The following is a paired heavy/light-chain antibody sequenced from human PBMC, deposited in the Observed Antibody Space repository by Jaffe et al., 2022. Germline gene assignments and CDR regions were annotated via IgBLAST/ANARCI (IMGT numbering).Light chain of an antibody. CDR2: LGS. CDR3: MQALQTPFT. V-gene: IGKV2-28*01. CDR1: QSLLYSNGYNY. Sequence: DIVMTQSPLSLPVTPGEPASISCRSSQSLLYSNGYNYLDWYLQKPGQSPQLLIYLGSNRASGVPDRFSGSGSGTDFTLKISRVEAEDVGVYYCMQALQTPFTFGPGTKVEIK. J-gene: IGKJ3*01.
Heavy chain of an antibody. Sequence: EVQLVETGGGLIQPGGSLRLSCAVSGFTVSTHDMTWVRQTPGKGLEWVSLIYSGGSTHYADSVKGRFTISRDNSKNMVYLQMNSLRAEDTAMYYCARRTVGAAAATPRHWGQGTLVIISS. J-gene: IGHJ1*01. D-gene: IGHD6-13*01. CDR1: GFTVSTHD. CDR2: IYSGGST. V-gene: IGHV3-53*02. CDR3: ARRTVGAAAATPRH.